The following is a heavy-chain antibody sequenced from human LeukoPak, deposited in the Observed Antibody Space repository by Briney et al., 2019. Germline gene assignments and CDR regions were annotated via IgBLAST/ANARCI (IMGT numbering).Heavy chain of an antibody. CDR3: AKDLGPSGAAWFDP. Sequence: PGGSLRLSCAASGFTFDDYAMHWVRQAPGKGLEWVSLISGDGDSTYYADSVKGRFTISRDNSKNSLYLQMNSLRTEGTALYYCAKDLGPSGAAWFDPWGQGTLVTVSS. CDR1: GFTFDDYA. J-gene: IGHJ5*02. V-gene: IGHV3-43*02. CDR2: ISGDGDST. D-gene: IGHD4-17*01.